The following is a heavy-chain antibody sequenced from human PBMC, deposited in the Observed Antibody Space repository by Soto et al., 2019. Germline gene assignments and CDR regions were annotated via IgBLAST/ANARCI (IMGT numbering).Heavy chain of an antibody. CDR1: GDSIGNFY. CDR3: ARGMGRYFDL. CDR2: LSTSGRT. D-gene: IGHD2-8*01. V-gene: IGHV4-4*07. J-gene: IGHJ2*01. Sequence: SETLSLTCTVSGDSIGNFYWSWVRQPAGKGLESIGRLSTSGRTNYSPSLQSRVTMSLDTSKNRFSLRLTSVSAADTAVYFCARGMGRYFDLWGRGTLVTVSS.